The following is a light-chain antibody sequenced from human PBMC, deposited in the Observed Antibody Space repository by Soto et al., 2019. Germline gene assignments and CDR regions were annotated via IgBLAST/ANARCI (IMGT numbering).Light chain of an antibody. V-gene: IGLV1-40*01. J-gene: IGLJ2*01. Sequence: QSVLTQPPSVSGAPGQRVTISCTGSSSNIGAGYDVHWYQQLPGTAPKLLIYGNSNRPSGVPDRFSGSKSGTSASLAITGLQAEDEADYYGQYYDSSMSGPVVFGGGTQLTVL. CDR2: GNS. CDR1: SSNIGAGYD. CDR3: QYYDSSMSGPVV.